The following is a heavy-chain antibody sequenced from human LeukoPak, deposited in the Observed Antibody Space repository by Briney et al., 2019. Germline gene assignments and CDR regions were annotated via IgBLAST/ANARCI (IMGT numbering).Heavy chain of an antibody. V-gene: IGHV3-48*03. CDR2: ISSSGSTI. D-gene: IGHD3-9*01. CDR3: ARKGGRRYFDWLPSGPSDY. CDR1: GFTFSSYE. Sequence: PGGSLRLSCAASGFTFSSYEMNWVRQAPGKGLEWVSYISSSGSTIYYADSVKGRFTISRDNAKNSLYLQMNSLRAEDTAVYYCARKGGRRYFDWLPSGPSDYWGQGTLATVSS. J-gene: IGHJ4*02.